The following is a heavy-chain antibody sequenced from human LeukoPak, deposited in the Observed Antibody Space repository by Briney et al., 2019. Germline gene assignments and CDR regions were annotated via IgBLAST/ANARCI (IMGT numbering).Heavy chain of an antibody. CDR2: IYYSGST. CDR1: GDSISSSNYY. Sequence: SETLSLTCTVSGDSISSSNYYWGWIRQPPGKGLEWIGSIYYSGSTYYNPSLKSRVIISVDTSQNQFSLKLSSVTAADTAVYYCARETRAGGDFDYWGQGTLVTVSS. V-gene: IGHV4-39*02. D-gene: IGHD2-8*02. CDR3: ARETRAGGDFDY. J-gene: IGHJ4*02.